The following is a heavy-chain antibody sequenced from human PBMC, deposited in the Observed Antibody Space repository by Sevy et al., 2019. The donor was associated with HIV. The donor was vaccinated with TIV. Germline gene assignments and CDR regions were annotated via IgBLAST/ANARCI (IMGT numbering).Heavy chain of an antibody. CDR1: GGSITSLY. CDR3: AGENAWGRGYS. J-gene: IGHJ4*02. Sequence: QLRKTLSLTCTVSGGSITSLYWNWIRQPPGKGLEWIANISYNGHIIYNPSLKTRVTLSLHTSKNRVSLRLSSVTAADTAMYYCAGENAWGRGYSWGQGTLVTVSS. V-gene: IGHV4-59*08. D-gene: IGHD1-26*01. CDR2: ISYNGHI.